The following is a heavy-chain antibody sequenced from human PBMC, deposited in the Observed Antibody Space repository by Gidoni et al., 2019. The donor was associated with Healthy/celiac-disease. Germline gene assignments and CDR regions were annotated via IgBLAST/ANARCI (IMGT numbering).Heavy chain of an antibody. CDR2: IYYSGST. D-gene: IGHD3-16*01. J-gene: IGHJ4*02. CDR1: GGSISSYY. Sequence: QVQLQESGPGLVKPSETMSLNCTVAGGSISSYYWSWIRQPPAKGLEWIGYIYYSGSTNYNPTPKSRVTISVDTSKNQFSLKLSSVTAADTAVYYCARDQGGFDYGGQGTLVTVSS. CDR3: ARDQGGFDY. V-gene: IGHV4-59*01.